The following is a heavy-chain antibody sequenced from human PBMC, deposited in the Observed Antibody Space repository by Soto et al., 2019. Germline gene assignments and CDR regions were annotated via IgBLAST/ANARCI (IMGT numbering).Heavy chain of an antibody. CDR2: ISSGSSTI. J-gene: IGHJ4*02. CDR1: GFTFNSYS. V-gene: IGHV3-48*01. Sequence: EVQLVESGGGLIQPGGSLRLSCAASGFTFNSYSMNWVRQAPGKGLEWVSYISSGSSTIYYADSVKGRFTISRDNAKNSLYLQMNSLRAEDTAVYYCARVGLERRFDYWGQGTLVTVSS. D-gene: IGHD1-1*01. CDR3: ARVGLERRFDY.